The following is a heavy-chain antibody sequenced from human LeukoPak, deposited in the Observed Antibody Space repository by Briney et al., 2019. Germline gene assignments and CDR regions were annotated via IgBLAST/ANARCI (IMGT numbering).Heavy chain of an antibody. D-gene: IGHD2-2*01. CDR2: INAGNGNT. CDR1: GYSFTSYA. Sequence: ASVKVSCKASGYSFTSYAMHWVRQAPGQRLEWMGWINAGNGNTKYSQKFQGRVTITRDTSASTAYMELSSLRSEDTAVYYCAGINCSSTSCPLDYWGQGTLVTVSS. CDR3: AGINCSSTSCPLDY. J-gene: IGHJ4*02. V-gene: IGHV1-3*01.